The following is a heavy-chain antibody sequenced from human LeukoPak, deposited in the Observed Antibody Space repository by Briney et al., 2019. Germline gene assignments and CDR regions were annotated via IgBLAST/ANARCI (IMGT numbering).Heavy chain of an antibody. V-gene: IGHV3-33*08. J-gene: IGHJ4*02. CDR3: ARDSNPYYDFWSGSPGFDY. CDR2: IWYDGSNK. CDR1: GLTFSSYG. Sequence: GGSLRLSCAASGLTFSSYGMHWVRQAPGKGLEWVAVIWYDGSNKYYADSVKGRFTISRDNSKNTLYLQMNSLRAEDTAVYYCARDSNPYYDFWSGSPGFDYWGQGTLVTVSS. D-gene: IGHD3-3*01.